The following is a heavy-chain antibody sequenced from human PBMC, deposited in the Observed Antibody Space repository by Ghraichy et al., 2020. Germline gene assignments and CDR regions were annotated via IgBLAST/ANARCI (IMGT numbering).Heavy chain of an antibody. CDR1: GGSINNNIYY. J-gene: IGHJ4*02. D-gene: IGHD3-22*01. Sequence: SQTLSLTCSVSGGSINNNIYYWAWIRQPPGKGLEWIGSLFYSGSTYYNPSLKSRVTISVDTSKNQFSLKVSSVTAADTAVYYCARPTAPHQYESSGYYYEDWGQGILVIVSS. V-gene: IGHV4-39*01. CDR2: LFYSGST. CDR3: ARPTAPHQYESSGYYYED.